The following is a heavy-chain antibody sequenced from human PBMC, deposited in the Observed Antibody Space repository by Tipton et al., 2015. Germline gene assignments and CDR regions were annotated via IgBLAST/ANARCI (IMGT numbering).Heavy chain of an antibody. Sequence: TLSLTCTISGGSISSYYWSWIRQSPGKGLEWIGYISYSGTTNYNPSLKSRVTISVDTSKNQFSLRLSSATAADTAVYYCARLTGDYYDSATYDPTYVDYWGQGILVSVSS. J-gene: IGHJ4*02. CDR2: ISYSGTT. D-gene: IGHD3-22*01. CDR1: GGSISSYY. V-gene: IGHV4-59*01. CDR3: ARLTGDYYDSATYDPTYVDY.